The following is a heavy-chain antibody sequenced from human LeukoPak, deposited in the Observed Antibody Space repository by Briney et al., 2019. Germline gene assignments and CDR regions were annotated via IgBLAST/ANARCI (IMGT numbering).Heavy chain of an antibody. Sequence: GGSLRLSCAASGFTFSSYEMNWVRQAPGKGLEWVSYISRSSSIIYYADSVKGRFTISRDNAKNSLFLQMNSLRAEDTAVYYCARAKRNGFDIWGQGTMVTVSS. CDR2: ISRSSSII. J-gene: IGHJ3*02. V-gene: IGHV3-48*01. CDR1: GFTFSSYE. CDR3: ARAKRNGFDI.